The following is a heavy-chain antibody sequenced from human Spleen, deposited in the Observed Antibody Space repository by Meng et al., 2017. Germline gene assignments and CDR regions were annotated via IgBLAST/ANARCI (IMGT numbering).Heavy chain of an antibody. J-gene: IGHJ6*02. V-gene: IGHV1-18*01. CDR3: ARHRTPSGYSDYDFWSGMDV. D-gene: IGHD5-12*01. CDR1: GYTFTSYG. CDR2: ISAYNGNT. Sequence: ASVKVSCKASGYTFTSYGISWVRQAPGQGLEWMGWISAYNGNTNYAQKLQGRVTMTTDTSTSTAYMELRSLRSDDTAIYYCARHRTPSGYSDYDFWSGMDVWGQGTTVTVSS.